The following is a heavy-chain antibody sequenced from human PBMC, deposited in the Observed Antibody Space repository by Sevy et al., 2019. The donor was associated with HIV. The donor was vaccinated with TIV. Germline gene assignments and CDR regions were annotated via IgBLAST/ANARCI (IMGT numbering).Heavy chain of an antibody. CDR3: ARLTTMPTSDDYGMDV. V-gene: IGHV1-2*02. J-gene: IGHJ6*02. CDR1: RYTFTDHY. CDR2: INPNNGGT. Sequence: ASVKVSCKAARYTFTDHYVHWVRQGPGQGLEWMGWINPNNGGTKYAQRFQGRVTMTRDTSINTAYMELGSLTSDDTAVYYCARLTTMPTSDDYGMDVWGQGTTVTVSS. D-gene: IGHD4-17*01.